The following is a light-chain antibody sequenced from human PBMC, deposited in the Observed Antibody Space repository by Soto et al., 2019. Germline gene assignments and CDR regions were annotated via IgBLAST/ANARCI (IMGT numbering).Light chain of an antibody. CDR1: QSVSSIY. Sequence: EIGLTQSPGTLSLSPGERATLSCRASQSVSSIYLAWYQQKPGQAPRLLIYGTSGRATGIPDRFSGSGSGTDFILTISRLEPEDFAVYYCQQYGSSPQTFGQGTKVDIK. CDR3: QQYGSSPQT. J-gene: IGKJ1*01. V-gene: IGKV3-20*01. CDR2: GTS.